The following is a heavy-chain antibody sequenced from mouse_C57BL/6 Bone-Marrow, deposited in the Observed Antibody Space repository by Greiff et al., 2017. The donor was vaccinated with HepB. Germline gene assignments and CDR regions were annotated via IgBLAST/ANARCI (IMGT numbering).Heavy chain of an antibody. CDR2: IHPNSGST. J-gene: IGHJ4*01. V-gene: IGHV1-64*01. Sequence: QVQLQQSGAELVKPGASVKLSCKASGYTFTSYWMHWVKQRPGQGLEWIGMIHPNSGSTNYNEKFKSKATLTVDKSSSTAYMQLSSLTSEDSAVYYCARGGFITTVAYAMDYLGQGTSVTVSS. CDR1: GYTFTSYW. CDR3: ARGGFITTVAYAMDY. D-gene: IGHD1-1*01.